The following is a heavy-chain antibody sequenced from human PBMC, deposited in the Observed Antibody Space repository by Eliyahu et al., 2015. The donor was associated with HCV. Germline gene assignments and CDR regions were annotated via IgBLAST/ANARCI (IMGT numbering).Heavy chain of an antibody. CDR3: ARDFVGTYSSSWDWGYFDY. V-gene: IGHV3-66*01. J-gene: IGHJ4*02. CDR1: GFTXSSXY. Sequence: EVQLVESGGGLVQPGGSLRLSCAASGFTXSSXYRSWVRQAPGKGLGWVSVXYSGGSTYYADSVKGRFTISRDNSKNTLYLQMNSLRAEDTTVYYCARDFVGTYSSSWDWGYFDYWGQGTLVTVSS. D-gene: IGHD6-13*01. CDR2: XYSGGST.